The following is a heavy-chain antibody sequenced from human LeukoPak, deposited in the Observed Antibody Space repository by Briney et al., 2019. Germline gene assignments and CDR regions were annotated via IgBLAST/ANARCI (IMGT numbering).Heavy chain of an antibody. V-gene: IGHV3-74*01. CDR3: ATQQGGNPAY. D-gene: IGHD1-14*01. CDR1: GLTFSSHW. Sequence: PAGGSLRLSCAASGLTFSSHWMHWVRQAPGKGLVWVSRITNDGSSTTYADSVKGRFTISRDNAKNMLYLQVNSLRAEDTAVYCCATQQGGNPAYWGQGTLVTVSS. CDR2: ITNDGSST. J-gene: IGHJ4*02.